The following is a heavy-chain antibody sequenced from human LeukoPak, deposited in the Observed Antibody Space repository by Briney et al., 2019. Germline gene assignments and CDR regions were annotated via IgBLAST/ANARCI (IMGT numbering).Heavy chain of an antibody. CDR1: GFTFSTYW. J-gene: IGHJ4*02. V-gene: IGHV3-66*01. CDR3: AREISRFGI. CDR2: IYIGGTT. Sequence: PGGSLRLSCAASGFTFSTYWMTRVRQAPGKGLEWVSAIYIGGTTYYADSVKGRFTISRDNPKSTLYLQMHSLRAEDTAVYYCAREISRFGIWGQGTLVTVSS. D-gene: IGHD3-16*01.